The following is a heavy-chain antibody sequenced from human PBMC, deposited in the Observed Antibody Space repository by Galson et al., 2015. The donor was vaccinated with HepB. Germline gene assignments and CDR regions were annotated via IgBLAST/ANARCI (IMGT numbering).Heavy chain of an antibody. CDR3: AKTSPSVGPPAYFYYAVDV. CDR1: GFMFGNYD. J-gene: IGHJ6*02. V-gene: IGHV3-23*01. Sequence: SLRLSCAASGFMFGNYDMSWVRQAPGKGLEWVSGIRSSARSTYYADSVKGRFTISRDNSKKTLSLQMNSLRVEDTAVYYCAKTSPSVGPPAYFYYAVDVWGQGTTVTVSS. CDR2: IRSSARST. D-gene: IGHD1-26*01.